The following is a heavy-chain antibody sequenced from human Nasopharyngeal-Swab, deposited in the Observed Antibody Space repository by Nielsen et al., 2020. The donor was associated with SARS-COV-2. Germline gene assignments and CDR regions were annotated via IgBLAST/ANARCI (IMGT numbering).Heavy chain of an antibody. Sequence: WIRQPPGKGLEWVSYISSSGGTIYYADSVKGRFTISRDNAKNSLYLQMNSLRAEDTAVYYCARGYYDFWSGYSFDYWGQGTLVTVSS. V-gene: IGHV3-11*04. CDR3: ARGYYDFWSGYSFDY. CDR2: ISSSGGTI. J-gene: IGHJ4*02. D-gene: IGHD3-3*01.